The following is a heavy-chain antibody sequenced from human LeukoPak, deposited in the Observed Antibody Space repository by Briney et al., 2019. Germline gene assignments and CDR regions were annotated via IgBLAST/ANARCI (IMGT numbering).Heavy chain of an antibody. J-gene: IGHJ5*02. Sequence: SVKVSCKASGGTFSSYAISWVRQAPGQGLEWMGGIIPILGTANYAQKFQGRVTITADESTSTAYMELSSLRSEDTAVYCCARNADDFLLLNWFDPWGQGTLVTVSS. CDR3: ARNADDFLLLNWFDP. CDR1: GGTFSSYA. CDR2: IIPILGTA. D-gene: IGHD3-3*01. V-gene: IGHV1-69*13.